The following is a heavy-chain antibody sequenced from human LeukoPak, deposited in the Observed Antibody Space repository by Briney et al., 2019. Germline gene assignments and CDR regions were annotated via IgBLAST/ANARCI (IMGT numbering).Heavy chain of an antibody. CDR1: GGSISSGSYY. D-gene: IGHD3-3*01. CDR3: ARDRETFWSGYSYYYYYYMDV. Sequence: KASETLSLTCTVSGGSISSGSYYWSWIRQPAGKGLEWIGRIYTSGSTNYNPSLKSRVTISVDTSKNQFSLKLSSVTAADTAVYYCARDRETFWSGYSYYYYYYMDVWGKGTTVTVSS. V-gene: IGHV4-61*02. CDR2: IYTSGST. J-gene: IGHJ6*03.